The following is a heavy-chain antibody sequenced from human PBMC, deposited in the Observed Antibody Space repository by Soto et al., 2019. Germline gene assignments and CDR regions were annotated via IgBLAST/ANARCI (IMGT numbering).Heavy chain of an antibody. CDR3: AQVFSQEGGNYFAY. Sequence: GGSLELACAASGFSCSNYAFTWVRQAPGKGLEWVSAISNSFSDGNTHYADSVKGRFTISRDNDKNTVFLEMNRLRADDTAVYYCAQVFSQEGGNYFAYWGQGT. J-gene: IGHJ4*02. V-gene: IGHV3-23*01. CDR1: GFSCSNYA. CDR2: ISNSFSDGNT.